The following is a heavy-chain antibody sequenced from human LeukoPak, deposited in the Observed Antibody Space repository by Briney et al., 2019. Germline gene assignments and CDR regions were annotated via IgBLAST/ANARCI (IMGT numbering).Heavy chain of an antibody. D-gene: IGHD3-16*01. CDR2: ISAGGDGT. CDR3: AKEDNLRGFLREPFDY. J-gene: IGHJ4*02. V-gene: IGHV3-23*01. Sequence: GGSLRLSCAASGFSFSRYPMGWVRQAPGKGLEWVSGISAGGDGTYHADSVKGRFTISRDNSKNTLYLQMNSLRAEDTAVYYCAKEDNLRGFLREPFDYWGQGTLVTVSS. CDR1: GFSFSRYP.